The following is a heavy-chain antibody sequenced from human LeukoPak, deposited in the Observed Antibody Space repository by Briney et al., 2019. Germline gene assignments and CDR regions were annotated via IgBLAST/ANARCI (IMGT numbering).Heavy chain of an antibody. CDR2: ISAYNGNT. J-gene: IGHJ4*02. CDR1: GYTFTSYG. Sequence: ASVKVSCKASGYTFTSYGISWVRQAPGQGLEWMGWISAYNGNTNYAQKLQGRVTMTTDTSTSTAYMELRSLRSDDTAVYYCARVPRGYGYGTSDYWGQGTLVTVSS. V-gene: IGHV1-18*01. D-gene: IGHD5-18*01. CDR3: ARVPRGYGYGTSDY.